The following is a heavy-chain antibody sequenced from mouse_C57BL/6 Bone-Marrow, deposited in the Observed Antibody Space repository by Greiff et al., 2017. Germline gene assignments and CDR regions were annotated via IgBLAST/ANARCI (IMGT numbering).Heavy chain of an antibody. CDR2: ISNGGGSP. D-gene: IGHD2-2*01. CDR3: ARHGGWLRGYFDV. V-gene: IGHV5-12*01. CDR1: GFTFSDYY. J-gene: IGHJ1*03. Sequence: EVKLMESGGGLVQPGGSLKLSCAASGFTFSDYYMSWVRQTPETRLEWVAYISNGGGSPYYPDTVKGRFTISRDHAKNTLYLQMSRLKSEDTAMYDCARHGGWLRGYFDVWGTGTTVTVS.